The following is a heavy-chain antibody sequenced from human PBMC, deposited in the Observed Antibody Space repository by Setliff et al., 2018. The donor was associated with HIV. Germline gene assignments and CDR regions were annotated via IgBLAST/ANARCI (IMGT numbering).Heavy chain of an antibody. D-gene: IGHD6-25*01. CDR3: AREAARVVVF. V-gene: IGHV4-34*01. CDR2: INHHGST. CDR1: GWSFSGYY. Sequence: SETLSLTCAVYGWSFSGYYWSWIRQPPGKGLEWIGEINHHGSTNYNPSLKSRVTISVETSKIQFSLKLNSVTAADTAVYYCAREAARVVVFWGQGTLVTVSS. J-gene: IGHJ4*02.